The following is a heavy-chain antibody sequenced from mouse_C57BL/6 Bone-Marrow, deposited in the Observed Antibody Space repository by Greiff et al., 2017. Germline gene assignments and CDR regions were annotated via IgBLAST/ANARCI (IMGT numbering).Heavy chain of an antibody. Sequence: QVQLQQSLPALFNPFSSFNISFKASGYTFTDYYINWVKQRPGQGLEWIGWIYPGSGNTKYNEKFKGKATLTVDTSSSTAYMQLSSLTSEDSAVYFCARGYYGSSAWFAYWGQGTLVTVSA. CDR3: ARGYYGSSAWFAY. CDR2: IYPGSGNT. CDR1: GYTFTDYY. D-gene: IGHD1-1*01. V-gene: IGHV1-84*01. J-gene: IGHJ3*01.